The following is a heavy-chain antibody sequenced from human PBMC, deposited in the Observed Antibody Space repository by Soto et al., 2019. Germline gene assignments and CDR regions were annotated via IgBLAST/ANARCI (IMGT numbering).Heavy chain of an antibody. J-gene: IGHJ4*02. CDR3: AKDLEGSGYESGNDY. V-gene: IGHV3-23*01. D-gene: IGHD5-12*01. Sequence: EVQLLESGGGLVQPGGSLRLSCAASGFTFSSYAMSWVRQAPGKGLEWVSSVSGSGGSTYYPDSVKGRFTISRDNSKDTVFLQMNSLRAEDTAVYYCAKDLEGSGYESGNDYWGQGTLVIVAS. CDR2: VSGSGGST. CDR1: GFTFSSYA.